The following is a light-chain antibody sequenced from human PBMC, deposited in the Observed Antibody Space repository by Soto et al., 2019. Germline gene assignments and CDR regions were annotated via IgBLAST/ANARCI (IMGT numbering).Light chain of an antibody. CDR2: GAS. Sequence: EIVLTQSPGTLSLSPGERATLSCRASQSVSSSYLAWYQPKPGQAPRLLIYGASSRATGIPDRFSGSGSGTDFTLTISRLEPADFAVYYCQQYGSSPWTFGQGTKVEIK. CDR1: QSVSSSY. V-gene: IGKV3-20*01. J-gene: IGKJ1*01. CDR3: QQYGSSPWT.